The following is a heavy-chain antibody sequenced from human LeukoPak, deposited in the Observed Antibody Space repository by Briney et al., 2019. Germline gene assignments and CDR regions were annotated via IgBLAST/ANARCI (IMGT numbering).Heavy chain of an antibody. CDR1: GGSISSGGYS. Sequence: SQTLSLTCAVSGGSISSGGYSWSWIRQPPGKGLEWIGYIYHSGSTYYNPSLKSRVTISVDRSKNQFSLKLSSVTAADTAVYYCAVTRTLTDYYGMDVWGQGTTVTVSS. J-gene: IGHJ6*02. V-gene: IGHV4-30-2*01. CDR3: AVTRTLTDYYGMDV. CDR2: IYHSGST.